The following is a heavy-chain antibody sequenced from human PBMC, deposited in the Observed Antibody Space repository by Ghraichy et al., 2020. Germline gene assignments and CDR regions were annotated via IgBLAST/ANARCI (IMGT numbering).Heavy chain of an antibody. CDR2: IYYSGTT. V-gene: IGHV4-59*01. D-gene: IGHD1-14*01. CDR1: GGSISTYY. CDR3: ARDIRDPSMNGVDG. Sequence: SETLSLTCTVSGGSISTYYWSWIRQPPGKGLEWIGYIYYSGTTNYNPSLKSRVTISVDTSKNAFSLKLSSVTAADTAVYYCARDIRDPSMNGVDGWGQGTTVTVSS. J-gene: IGHJ6*02.